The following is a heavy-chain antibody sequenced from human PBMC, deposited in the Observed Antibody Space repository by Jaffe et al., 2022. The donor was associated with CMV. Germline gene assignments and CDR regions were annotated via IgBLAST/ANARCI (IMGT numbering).Heavy chain of an antibody. J-gene: IGHJ6*02. Sequence: QVQLVESGGGVVQPGRSLRLSCAASGFTFSSYGMHWVRQAPGKGLEWVAVISYDGSNKYYADSVKGRFTISRDNSKNTLYLQMNSLRAEDTAVYYCAKEGGYCSGGSCYSGAYGMDVWGQGTTVTVSS. CDR2: ISYDGSNK. CDR1: GFTFSSYG. V-gene: IGHV3-30*18. D-gene: IGHD2-15*01. CDR3: AKEGGYCSGGSCYSGAYGMDV.